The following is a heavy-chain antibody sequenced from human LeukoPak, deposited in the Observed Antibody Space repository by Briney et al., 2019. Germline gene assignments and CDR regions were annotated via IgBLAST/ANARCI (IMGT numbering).Heavy chain of an antibody. D-gene: IGHD6-19*01. J-gene: IGHJ5*02. CDR1: GGSFSGYY. Sequence: SETLSLTCAVYGGSFSGYYWSWIRQPPAKGLEWIGEINHSGSTNYNPSLKNRGTITVDTSKNQFSLKLSSVPAADTAVYYCARDLVYSSGWFVPWGQGPLVTVSS. V-gene: IGHV4-34*01. CDR3: ARDLVYSSGWFVP. CDR2: INHSGST.